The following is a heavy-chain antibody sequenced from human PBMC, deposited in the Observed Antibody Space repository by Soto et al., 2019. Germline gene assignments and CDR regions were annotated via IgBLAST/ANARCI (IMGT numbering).Heavy chain of an antibody. CDR1: GFAFSSSA. D-gene: IGHD1-1*01. CDR3: AKGSERAFYGMDV. J-gene: IGHJ6*02. CDR2: ISSSGGST. Sequence: PGVSLRLSCAASGFAFSSSAMNWVRQAPGKGLEWVSTISSSGGSTHYADSVKGRFTISRDNSKNTLYLQMNSLRAEDTAVYYCAKGSERAFYGMDVWRQGTTDTVSS. V-gene: IGHV3-23*01.